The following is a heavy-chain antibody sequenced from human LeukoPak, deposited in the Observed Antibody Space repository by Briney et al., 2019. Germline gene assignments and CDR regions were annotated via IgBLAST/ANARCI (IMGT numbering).Heavy chain of an antibody. J-gene: IGHJ6*02. V-gene: IGHV3-21*01. CDR2: ISSSSSYI. Sequence: KTGGSLRLSCAASGFTFSSYSMNWVRQAPGKGLEWVSSISSSSSYIYYADSVKGRFTISRDNAKNSLYLQMNSLRAEDTAVYYCARPALSVVYGMDVWGQGTTVTVSS. CDR3: ARPALSVVYGMDV. D-gene: IGHD2-15*01. CDR1: GFTFSSYS.